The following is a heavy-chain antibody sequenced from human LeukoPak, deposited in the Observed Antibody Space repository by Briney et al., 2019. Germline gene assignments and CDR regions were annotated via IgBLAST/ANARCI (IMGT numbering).Heavy chain of an antibody. Sequence: PGGSPRLSCAASGFTFSSYWMHWVRQAPGKGLVWVSRINSDGSSTSYADSVKGRFTISRDNAKNTLYLQMNSLRAEDTAVYYCARVDSSGYFSFDYWGQGTLVTVSS. V-gene: IGHV3-74*01. CDR2: INSDGSST. D-gene: IGHD3-22*01. J-gene: IGHJ4*02. CDR1: GFTFSSYW. CDR3: ARVDSSGYFSFDY.